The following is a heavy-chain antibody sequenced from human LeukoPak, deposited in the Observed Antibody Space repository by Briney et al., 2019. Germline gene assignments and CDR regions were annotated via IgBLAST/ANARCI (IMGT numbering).Heavy chain of an antibody. V-gene: IGHV4-59*12. CDR3: ARVGYCGGDCYSRAGAFDI. CDR2: IYYSGST. D-gene: IGHD2-21*02. Sequence: SETLSLTCTVSGGSISSYFWTWIRQPPGKGLEWIGYIYYSGSTNYSPSLKSRVTISVDTSKNQFSLKLSSVTAADTAVYYCARVGYCGGDCYSRAGAFDIWGQGTMVTVSS. CDR1: GGSISSYF. J-gene: IGHJ3*02.